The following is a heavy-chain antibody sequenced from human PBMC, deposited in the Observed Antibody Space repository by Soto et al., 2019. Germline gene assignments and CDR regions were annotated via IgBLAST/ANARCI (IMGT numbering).Heavy chain of an antibody. CDR2: IYYSGST. CDR3: ESCITIFGVVDYGMDV. CDR1: GGSISSSSYY. J-gene: IGHJ6*02. V-gene: IGHV4-39*01. Sequence: SETLSLTCTVSGGSISSSSYYWGWIRQPPGKGLEWIGSIYYSGSTYYNPSLKSRVTISVDTSKNQFSLKLSSVTAADTAVYYCESCITIFGVVDYGMDVWGQGNTVTVSS. D-gene: IGHD3-3*01.